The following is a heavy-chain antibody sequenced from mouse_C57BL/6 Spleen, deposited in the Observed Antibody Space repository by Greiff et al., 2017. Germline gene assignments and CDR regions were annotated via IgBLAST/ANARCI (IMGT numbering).Heavy chain of an antibody. D-gene: IGHD5-5*01. V-gene: IGHV5-4*03. CDR3: ARSYLLFGY. Sequence: EVKLVESGGGLVKPGGSLKLSCAASGFTFSSYAMSWVRQTPEKRLEWVATISDGGSYTYYPDNVKGRFTISRDHAKNNLYLQMSHLKSEDTAMYYCARSYLLFGYWGQGTTLTVSS. CDR1: GFTFSSYA. CDR2: ISDGGSYT. J-gene: IGHJ2*01.